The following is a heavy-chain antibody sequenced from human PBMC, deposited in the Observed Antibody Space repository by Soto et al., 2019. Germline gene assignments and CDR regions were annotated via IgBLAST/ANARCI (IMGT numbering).Heavy chain of an antibody. CDR2: IWYDGSNK. CDR1: GFTFSSYG. CDR3: ARDGVDIVVVPAAMIGYYYYMDV. J-gene: IGHJ6*03. V-gene: IGHV3-33*01. D-gene: IGHD2-2*01. Sequence: GGSLRLSCAASGFTFSSYGMHWVRQAPGKGLEWVAVIWYDGSNKYYADSVKGRFTISRDNSKNTLYLQMNSLRAEDTAVYYCARDGVDIVVVPAAMIGYYYYMDVWGKGTTVTVSS.